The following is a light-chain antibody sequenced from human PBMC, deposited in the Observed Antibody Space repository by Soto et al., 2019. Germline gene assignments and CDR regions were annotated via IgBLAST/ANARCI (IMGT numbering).Light chain of an antibody. CDR1: QGVGSY. Sequence: EMVLTRSPATLSLSPGERATLSCRASQGVGSYLAWYQQKPGQAPRLLIYGASNRATGIPARFSGSGSESGTDFTLTISSLEPEDFAVYYCQQRSNWPYTFGQGTKVDIK. V-gene: IGKV3-11*01. CDR3: QQRSNWPYT. J-gene: IGKJ2*01. CDR2: GAS.